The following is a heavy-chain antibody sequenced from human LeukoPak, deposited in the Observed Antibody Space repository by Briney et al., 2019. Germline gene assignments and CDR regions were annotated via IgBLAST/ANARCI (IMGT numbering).Heavy chain of an antibody. CDR1: GFTVSSNY. V-gene: IGHV3-53*01. D-gene: IGHD1-1*01. CDR2: IYSGGST. CDR3: ARVNSGPFDY. J-gene: IGHJ4*02. Sequence: PGGSLRLSCAASGFTVSSNYMSWVRQAPGKGLEWVSVIYSGGSTYYADSVKGRFTISRDSSKNTLYLQMNSLRAEDTAVYYCARVNSGPFDYWGQGTLVTVSS.